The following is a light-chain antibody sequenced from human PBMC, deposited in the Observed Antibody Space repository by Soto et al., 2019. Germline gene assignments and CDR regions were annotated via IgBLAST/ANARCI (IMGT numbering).Light chain of an antibody. CDR3: MQALQTPLFT. CDR1: QSLLHSDGYNY. CDR2: LGS. J-gene: IGKJ3*01. Sequence: DIVMTQSPLYLPVTPGEPASISCRSSQSLLHSDGYNYLDWYLQKPGQSLQLLIYLGSNRASGVPDRFSGSGSGTDFTLKISRVEAEDVGVYYCMQALQTPLFTFGPGTKVDLK. V-gene: IGKV2-28*01.